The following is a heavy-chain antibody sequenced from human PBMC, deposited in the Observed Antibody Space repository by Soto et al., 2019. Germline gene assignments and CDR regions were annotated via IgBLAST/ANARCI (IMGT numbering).Heavy chain of an antibody. CDR1: GGTNGEYL. Sequence: SETPPPRRSVSGGTNGEYLWRRIRQPPGKGLEWIGYIDYSGSNNYNPSLKSRVTISVDTSKNQFSLKLNSVTAADTAVYYCARLPAEGVAAGGTMDVWGQGTTVTISS. CDR3: ARLPAEGVAAGGTMDV. J-gene: IGHJ6*02. CDR2: IDYSGSN. V-gene: IGHV4-59*12. D-gene: IGHD6-13*01.